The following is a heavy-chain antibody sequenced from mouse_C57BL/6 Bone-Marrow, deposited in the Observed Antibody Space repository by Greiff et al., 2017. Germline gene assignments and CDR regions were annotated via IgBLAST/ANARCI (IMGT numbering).Heavy chain of an antibody. CDR1: GYTITDYE. V-gene: IGHV1-15*01. CDR2: IDPETGGT. J-gene: IGHJ1*03. CDR3: TRMVTDWYCDV. D-gene: IGHD2-2*01. Sequence: QVQLQQSGAELVRPGASVTLSCKASGYTITDYEMHWVKQTPVHGLEWIGAIDPETGGTAYNQKFKGQAILTADKSSSTAYMALRSLTSEDSAVCYCTRMVTDWYCDVWGTGTTVTVSS.